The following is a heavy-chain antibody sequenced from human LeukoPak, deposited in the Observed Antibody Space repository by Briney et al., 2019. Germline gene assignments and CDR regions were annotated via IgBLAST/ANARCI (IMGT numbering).Heavy chain of an antibody. D-gene: IGHD5-24*01. J-gene: IGHJ2*01. CDR2: IYTSGST. CDR1: GGSISSYY. V-gene: IGHV4-4*07. Sequence: SETLSLSCTASGGSISSYYWSWIRQPAGKELEWIGRIYTSGSTNYNPSLKRRVTMLVETSKNQFSLKLSSVTAADTAVYYCAGDGYKTNWYFDLWGRGTLVTVSS. CDR3: AGDGYKTNWYFDL.